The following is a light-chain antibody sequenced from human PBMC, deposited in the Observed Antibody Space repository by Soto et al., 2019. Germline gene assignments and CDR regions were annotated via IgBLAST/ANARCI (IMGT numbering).Light chain of an antibody. CDR1: QSIGVW. CDR2: KTS. J-gene: IGKJ1*01. Sequence: DIQLTQSPSTLSASVGDRVTITCRASQSIGVWLTCYQQKPGKPPKFLIYKTSTLESGVPSRFSGSGSGTEFTLTISSLQPDDFATYHCQYYDNYSWTFGQGTKVETK. V-gene: IGKV1-5*03. CDR3: QYYDNYSWT.